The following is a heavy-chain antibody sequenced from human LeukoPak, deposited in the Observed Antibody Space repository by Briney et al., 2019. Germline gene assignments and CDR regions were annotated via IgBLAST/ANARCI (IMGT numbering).Heavy chain of an antibody. D-gene: IGHD3-16*01. CDR2: IKGNGFDT. V-gene: IGHV3-23*01. CDR3: AKDTGPLMITFGGVVISYFDY. CDR1: GFIFSNYA. Sequence: GSLRLSCPGSGFIFSNYAMSWVRQAPGKGLEWVSGIKGNGFDTYYADSVKGRFTVSRDNSKNTLSLQMNSLSAEDTAVYYCAKDTGPLMITFGGVVISYFDYWGQGALVTVSS. J-gene: IGHJ4*02.